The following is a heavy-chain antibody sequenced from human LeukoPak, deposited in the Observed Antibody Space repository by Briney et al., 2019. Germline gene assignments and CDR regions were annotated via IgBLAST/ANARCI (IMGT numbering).Heavy chain of an antibody. CDR2: IDPSDSYT. D-gene: IGHD5-18*01. CDR1: GYSFTSYW. V-gene: IGHV5-10-1*01. CDR3: ARHRWIQHFDY. J-gene: IGHJ4*02. Sequence: GESLKISCKGSGYSFTSYWIGWVHQMPGKCLEWMGRIDPSDSYTNYSPSFQGHVTISADKSISTAYLQWSSLKASDTAMYYCARHRWIQHFDYWGQGTLVTVSS.